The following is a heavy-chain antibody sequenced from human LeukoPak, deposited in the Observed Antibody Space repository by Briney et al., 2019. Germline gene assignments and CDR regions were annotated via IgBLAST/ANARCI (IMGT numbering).Heavy chain of an antibody. CDR3: AVVAATLGGHGLNYGMDV. CDR2: MNPNSGNT. J-gene: IGHJ6*02. V-gene: IGHV1-8*01. D-gene: IGHD2-15*01. Sequence: ASVRVSCKASGYTFTSYDINWVRQATGQGLEWMGWMNPNSGNTGYAQKFQGRVTMTRNTSISTAYMELSSLRSEDTAVYYCAVVAATLGGHGLNYGMDVWGQGTTVTVSS. CDR1: GYTFTSYD.